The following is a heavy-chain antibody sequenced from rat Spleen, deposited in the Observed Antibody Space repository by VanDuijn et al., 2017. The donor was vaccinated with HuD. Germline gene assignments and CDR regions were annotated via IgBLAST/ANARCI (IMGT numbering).Heavy chain of an antibody. CDR3: ARRHYGYTDYFDY. Sequence: QVQLKESGPGLVQPSQTLSLTCTVSGFSLTSYNVHWVRQPTGKGLEWMGIIWTDGSTDYNSALKSRLSITRDTSKSQVFLKMNSLQTEDIATYYCARRHYGYTDYFDYWGQGVMVTVSS. CDR1: GFSLTSYN. V-gene: IGHV2-30*01. CDR2: IWTDGST. J-gene: IGHJ2*01. D-gene: IGHD1-9*01.